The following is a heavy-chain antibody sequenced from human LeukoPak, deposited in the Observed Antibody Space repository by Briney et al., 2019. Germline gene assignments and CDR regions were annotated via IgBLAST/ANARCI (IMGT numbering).Heavy chain of an antibody. CDR3: AKEWYYDSSGYYYPYFDY. CDR2: ISGSGGST. J-gene: IGHJ4*02. CDR1: GFTFSSYA. Sequence: GGSLRLSCAPSGFTFSSYAMSWVRQAPGKGLEWVSAISGSGGSTYYADSVKGRFTISRDNSKNTLYLQMNSLRAEDTAVYYCAKEWYYDSSGYYYPYFDYWGQGTLVTVSS. D-gene: IGHD3-22*01. V-gene: IGHV3-23*01.